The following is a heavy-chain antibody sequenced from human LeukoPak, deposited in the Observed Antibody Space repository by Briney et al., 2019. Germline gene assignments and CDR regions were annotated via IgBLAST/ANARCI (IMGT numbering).Heavy chain of an antibody. CDR2: IYTSGST. J-gene: IGHJ6*02. V-gene: IGHV4-4*07. CDR1: GGSISSYY. D-gene: IGHD6-19*01. Sequence: PSETLSLTCTVSGGSISSYYWSWIRQPAGKGLEWIGRIYTSGSTNYNPSLKSRVTMSVDTSKNQFSLKLSSVTAADTAVYYCARDKGTYSSGWYHGMDVWGQGTTATVSS. CDR3: ARDKGTYSSGWYHGMDV.